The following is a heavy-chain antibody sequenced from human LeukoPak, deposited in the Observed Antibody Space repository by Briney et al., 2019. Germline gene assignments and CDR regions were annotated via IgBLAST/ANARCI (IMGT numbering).Heavy chain of an antibody. V-gene: IGHV3-23*01. D-gene: IGHD3-22*01. J-gene: IGHJ5*01. CDR3: AKDPDSSGYYSNWFDS. CDR2: ISGSGGST. CDR1: GFTFSSYA. Sequence: GGSLRLSCAASGFTFSSYAMSWVRQAPGKGLEWVSAISGSGGSTYYADSVKGRFTISRDNSKNTLYLQMNSLRAEDTAVYYCAKDPDSSGYYSNWFDSWGQGTLVTVSS.